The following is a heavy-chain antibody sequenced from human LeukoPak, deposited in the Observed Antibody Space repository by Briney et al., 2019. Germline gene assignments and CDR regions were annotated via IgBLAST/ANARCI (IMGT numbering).Heavy chain of an antibody. CDR1: GYTFTSYG. CDR3: ATLMAHLDY. D-gene: IGHD2-8*01. J-gene: IGHJ4*02. CDR2: INPNSGDT. V-gene: IGHV1-2*02. Sequence: GASVKVSCKASGYTFTSYGISWVRQAPGQGLEWMGWINPNSGDTNYAQKFQGRVTMTRDTTISTAYMELSRLRSDDTAVFYCATLMAHLDYWDQGTLVTVSS.